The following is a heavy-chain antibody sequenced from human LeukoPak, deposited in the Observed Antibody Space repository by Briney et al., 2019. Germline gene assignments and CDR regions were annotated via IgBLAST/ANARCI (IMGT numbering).Heavy chain of an antibody. CDR3: AXXXTHYDSSGYYYEDY. CDR1: GGTFSSYA. V-gene: IGHV1-69*06. CDR2: IIPIFGTA. Sequence: ASVKVSCKASGGTFSSYAISWVRQAPGQGLEWMGGIIPIFGTAKYAQNFQGRVSIAADRSTSTAYMELSSLRSEDTAVYYCAXXXTHYDSSGYYYEDYWGQGTLVTVSS. J-gene: IGHJ4*02. D-gene: IGHD3-22*01.